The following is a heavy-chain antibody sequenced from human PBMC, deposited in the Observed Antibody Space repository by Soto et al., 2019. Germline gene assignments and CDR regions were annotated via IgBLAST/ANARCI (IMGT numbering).Heavy chain of an antibody. D-gene: IGHD3-3*01. CDR3: ARVMGGSYDFWSGYRTYGMDV. V-gene: IGHV3-11*01. Sequence: GGSLRLSCAASGFTFSDYYMSWIRQAPGKGLEWVSYISSSGSTIYYADSVKGRFTISRDNAKNSLYLQMNSLRAEDTAVYYCARVMGGSYDFWSGYRTYGMDVWGQGTTVTVSS. CDR2: ISSSGSTI. J-gene: IGHJ6*02. CDR1: GFTFSDYY.